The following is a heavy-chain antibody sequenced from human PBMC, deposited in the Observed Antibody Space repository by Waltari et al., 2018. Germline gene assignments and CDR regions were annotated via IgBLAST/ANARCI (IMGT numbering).Heavy chain of an antibody. CDR1: GFAFSASW. CDR2: IKEDGSRK. D-gene: IGHD3-10*01. CDR3: AKDRGWFRFDY. J-gene: IGHJ4*02. Sequence: EVQLAESGGGVVQPGGSLRPLWSASGFAFSASWLSWVRQAPGKGLEWVAQIKEDGSRKYYVGSVRDRFTISRDNAKNSLYLEMNSLRDEDTAVYYCAKDRGWFRFDYWGQGTLVTVSP. V-gene: IGHV3-7*01.